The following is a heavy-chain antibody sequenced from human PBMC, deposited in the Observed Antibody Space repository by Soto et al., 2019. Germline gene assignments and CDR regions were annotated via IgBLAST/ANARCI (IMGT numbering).Heavy chain of an antibody. V-gene: IGHV4-39*01. CDR3: AGSYSGSYYYYYYYGMEV. J-gene: IGHJ6*02. CDR2: IYYSGST. D-gene: IGHD1-26*01. CDR1: GGSISSSSYY. Sequence: SETLSLTCTVSGGSISSSSYYWGLIRQPPGKGLEWIGSIYYSGSTYYNPSLKSRVTISVDTSKNQFSLKLSSVTAADTAVYYCAGSYSGSYYYYYYYGMEVWGQGTTVTVSS.